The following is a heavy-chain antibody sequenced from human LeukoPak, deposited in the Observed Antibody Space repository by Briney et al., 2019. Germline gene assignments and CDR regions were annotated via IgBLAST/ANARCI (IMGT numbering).Heavy chain of an antibody. Sequence: ASQTLSLTCTVSGDSISSGDYYWSWIRQPAGKGLEWIGRISSSGSTNYNPSLKSRVTISVDTSKNQFSLKLSSVTAADTAVYYCARDRSSGWYVVDYWGQGTLVTVSS. D-gene: IGHD6-19*01. J-gene: IGHJ4*02. CDR2: ISSSGST. V-gene: IGHV4-61*02. CDR3: ARDRSSGWYVVDY. CDR1: GDSISSGDYY.